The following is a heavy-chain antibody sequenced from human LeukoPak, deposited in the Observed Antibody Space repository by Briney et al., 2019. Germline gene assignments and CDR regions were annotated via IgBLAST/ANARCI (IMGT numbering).Heavy chain of an antibody. Sequence: ASVKVSCKASGGTFSSYAISWVRQAPGQGLEWMGWINVGNGNTKYSEKFQDRVIISRDTSASTVYMELSSLRSEDTAVYFCARVTAESYSDSSGYYSYWGQGTLVTVSS. J-gene: IGHJ4*02. CDR1: GGTFSSYA. CDR2: INVGNGNT. CDR3: ARVTAESYSDSSGYYSY. D-gene: IGHD3-22*01. V-gene: IGHV1-3*01.